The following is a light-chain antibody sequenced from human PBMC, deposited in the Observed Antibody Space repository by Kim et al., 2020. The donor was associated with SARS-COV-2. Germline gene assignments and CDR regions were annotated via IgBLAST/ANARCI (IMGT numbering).Light chain of an antibody. CDR3: QSYDSSLSGSGV. CDR1: SSNIGAGYD. CDR2: GNS. V-gene: IGLV1-40*01. J-gene: IGLJ1*01. Sequence: VTSSCTGSSSNIGAGYDVHWYPQLPGTAPKLLIYGNSNRPSGVPDRFSGSKSGTSASLAITGLQAEDEADYYCQSYDSSLSGSGVFGTGTKVTVL.